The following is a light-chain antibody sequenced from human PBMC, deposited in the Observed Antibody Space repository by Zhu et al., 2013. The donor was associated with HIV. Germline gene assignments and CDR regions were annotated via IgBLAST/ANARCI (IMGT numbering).Light chain of an antibody. V-gene: IGKV4-1*01. CDR2: WAS. Sequence: DIVMTQSPDSLAVSLGERATINCKSSQKILYSSTNKNYLAWYQQQPGQPPKLLIYWASTRESGVPDRFSGSGSGTDFTLTISSLQAEDVAVYYCQQYYTIPITFGQGTRLEIK. J-gene: IGKJ5*01. CDR3: QQYYTIPIT. CDR1: QKILYSSTNKNY.